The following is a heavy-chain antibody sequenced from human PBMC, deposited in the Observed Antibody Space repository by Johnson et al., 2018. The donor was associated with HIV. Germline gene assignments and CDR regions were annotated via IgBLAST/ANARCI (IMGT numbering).Heavy chain of an antibody. Sequence: QVQLVESGGGVVQPGGSLRLSCAASGFTFSSYGMHWVRQAPGKGLEWVAFIRYDGSNKYYADSVKGRFTISRDNSKNTLYLQMNSLRAEDTAVDYCARAGGSGEAFDIWGQGTMVTVSS. CDR3: ARAGGSGEAFDI. J-gene: IGHJ3*02. D-gene: IGHD3-16*01. CDR2: IRYDGSNK. V-gene: IGHV3-30*02. CDR1: GFTFSSYG.